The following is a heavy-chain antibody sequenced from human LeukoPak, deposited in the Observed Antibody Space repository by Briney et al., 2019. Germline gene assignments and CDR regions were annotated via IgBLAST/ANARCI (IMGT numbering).Heavy chain of an antibody. J-gene: IGHJ3*02. CDR3: AKDITSLFGELLYPNALDT. CDR1: GFTFDDYG. V-gene: IGHV3-20*04. Sequence: PGGSLRLSCAASGFTFDDYGMSWVRQAPGKGLEWVSGVNWNGGSTGYADSVKGRFTISRDNARNSLFLQMNSLRPEDRALYYCAKDITSLFGELLYPNALDTWGQGTTVTVSS. D-gene: IGHD3-10*01. CDR2: VNWNGGST.